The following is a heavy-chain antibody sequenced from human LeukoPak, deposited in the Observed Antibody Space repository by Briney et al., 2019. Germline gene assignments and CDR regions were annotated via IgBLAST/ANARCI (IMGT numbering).Heavy chain of an antibody. J-gene: IGHJ5*02. CDR3: ATLNQIVVVPAANSWFDP. CDR1: GASINSNDYY. V-gene: IGHV4-39*01. CDR2: IFYSGST. D-gene: IGHD2-2*01. Sequence: PSETLSLTCTVSGASINSNDYYWGWIRQPPGKGLEWIGSIFYSGSTSYNPSLTSRVNISVDTSKNQFSLKLSSVTASETAVYYCATLNQIVVVPAANSWFDPWGQGTLATVSS.